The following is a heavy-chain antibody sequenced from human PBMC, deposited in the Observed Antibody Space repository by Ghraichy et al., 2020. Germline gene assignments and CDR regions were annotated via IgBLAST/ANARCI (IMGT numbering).Heavy chain of an antibody. D-gene: IGHD4-11*01. CDR1: GYTFTSYG. J-gene: IGHJ6*02. Sequence: ASVKVSCKASGYTFTSYGISWVRQAPGQGLEWMGWISAYNGNTNYAQKLQGRVTMTTDTSTSTAYMELRSLRSDDTAVYYCARDSPSTTVTTGLGMDVWGQGTTVTVSS. V-gene: IGHV1-18*01. CDR2: ISAYNGNT. CDR3: ARDSPSTTVTTGLGMDV.